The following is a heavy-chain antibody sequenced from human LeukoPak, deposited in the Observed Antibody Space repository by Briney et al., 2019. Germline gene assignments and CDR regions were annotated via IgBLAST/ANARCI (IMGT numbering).Heavy chain of an antibody. CDR1: GFTFSSYA. CDR2: ISGSGGST. D-gene: IGHD2-2*01. Sequence: GGSLRLSCAASGFTFSSYAMSRVRQAPGKGLEWVSAISGSGGSTYYADSVKGRFTISRDNSKNTLYLQTNSLRAEDTAVYYCAKLDCSSTSCTLPDYWGQGTLVTVSS. J-gene: IGHJ4*02. CDR3: AKLDCSSTSCTLPDY. V-gene: IGHV3-23*01.